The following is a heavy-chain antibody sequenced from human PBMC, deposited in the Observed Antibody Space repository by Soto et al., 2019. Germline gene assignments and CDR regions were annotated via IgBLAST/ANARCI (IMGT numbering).Heavy chain of an antibody. J-gene: IGHJ4*02. CDR1: GGSISSYY. CDR3: ARNRRQEEFDY. CDR2: IYYSGST. Sequence: SETLSLTCTVSGGSISSYYWSWIRQPPGKGLEWIGYIYYSGSTNYNPSLKSRVTISVDTSKNQFSLKLSSVTAADTAVYYCARNRRQEEFDYWGQGTLVTVSS. V-gene: IGHV4-59*01.